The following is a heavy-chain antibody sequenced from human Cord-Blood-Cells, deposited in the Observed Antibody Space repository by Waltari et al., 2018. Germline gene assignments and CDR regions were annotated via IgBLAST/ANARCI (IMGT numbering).Heavy chain of an antibody. V-gene: IGHV1-2*02. D-gene: IGHD2-2*01. J-gene: IGHJ4*02. CDR1: GYTFTGYY. CDR3: ARVVSVVVPAAIDY. Sequence: VQLVQSGAEVTKPGASVKVPCKASGYTFTGYYMHWVRQAPGQGLEWMGWINPNSGGTNYAQKFQGRVTMTRDTSISTAYMELSRLRSDDTAVYYCARVVSVVVPAAIDYWGQGTLVTVSS. CDR2: INPNSGGT.